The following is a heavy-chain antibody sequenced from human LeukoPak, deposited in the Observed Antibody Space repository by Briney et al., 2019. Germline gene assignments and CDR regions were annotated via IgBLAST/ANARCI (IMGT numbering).Heavy chain of an antibody. Sequence: SVKVSCKASGGTFSSYAISWVRQAPGQGLEWMGGIIPIFGTANYAQKFQGRVTIATDESTSTAYMELSSLRSEDTAVYYCARSRVTPRYFDYWGQGTLVTVSS. CDR3: ARSRVTPRYFDY. V-gene: IGHV1-69*05. CDR1: GGTFSSYA. CDR2: IIPIFGTA. D-gene: IGHD4-23*01. J-gene: IGHJ4*02.